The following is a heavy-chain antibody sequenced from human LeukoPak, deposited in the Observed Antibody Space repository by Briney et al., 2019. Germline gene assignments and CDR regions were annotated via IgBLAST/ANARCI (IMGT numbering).Heavy chain of an antibody. D-gene: IGHD5-12*01. J-gene: IGHJ3*02. CDR2: VYQSGTT. CDR3: ARGETIVADRREGDGFDI. CDR1: GYSISSDYY. V-gene: IGHV4-38-2*01. Sequence: ASETLSLTCVVSGYSISSDYYWVWIRQPPGKGLGWIGNVYQSGTTYSNPSLKSRVTMSVDTSKNQFSLKVNSVTAADTAVYYCARGETIVADRREGDGFDIWGQGTLVTVSS.